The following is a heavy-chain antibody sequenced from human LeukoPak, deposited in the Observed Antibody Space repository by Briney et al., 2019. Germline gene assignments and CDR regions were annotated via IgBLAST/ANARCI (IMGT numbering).Heavy chain of an antibody. CDR3: ASWRELLGFDAFDI. V-gene: IGHV3-7*01. D-gene: IGHD1-26*01. CDR1: GFTFSSYW. CDR2: IKQDGSEK. J-gene: IGHJ3*02. Sequence: GGSLRLSCAASGFTFSSYWMSWVRQAPGKGLEWVANIKQDGSEKYYVDSVKGRFTISRGNAKNSLYLQMNSLRAEDTAVYYCASWRELLGFDAFDIWGQGTMVTVSS.